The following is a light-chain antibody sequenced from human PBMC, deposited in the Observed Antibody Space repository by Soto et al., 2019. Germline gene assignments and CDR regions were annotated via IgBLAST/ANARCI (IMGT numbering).Light chain of an antibody. V-gene: IGKV1-27*01. J-gene: IGKJ5*01. CDR2: AAS. Sequence: DVKMYQSPSSLSASFGDRVTIACRASQGISNYLAWYQQKPGKVPKLLIYAASTLQSGVPSRFSGSGSGTDFTLTINSLQPEDFATYYCQQSFSTPITFGQGTLLAVK. CDR1: QGISNY. CDR3: QQSFSTPIT.